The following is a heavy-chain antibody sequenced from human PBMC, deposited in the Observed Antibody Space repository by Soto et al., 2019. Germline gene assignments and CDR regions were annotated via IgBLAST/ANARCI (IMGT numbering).Heavy chain of an antibody. V-gene: IGHV1-18*01. J-gene: IGHJ4*02. CDR3: ARDPAAVNSRCFDY. CDR2: ISGYNGKT. CDR1: GYTFTNYG. D-gene: IGHD4-17*01. Sequence: QVQLVQSAAEVKKPGASVKVSCKASGYTFTNYGISWVRQAPGQGLEWMGWISGYNGKTNYAQKLHGRVTMTTDTSASTAYMELRSLRSDDTAVYFCARDPAAVNSRCFDYWGQGTLVTVSS.